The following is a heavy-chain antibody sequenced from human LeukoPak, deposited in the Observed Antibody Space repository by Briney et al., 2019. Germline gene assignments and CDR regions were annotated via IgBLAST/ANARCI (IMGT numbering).Heavy chain of an antibody. Sequence: PSETLSLTCTVSGGSISSYYWSWIRQPPGKGLEWIGYIYYSGSTNYNPSLKSRVTISVDTSKNQFSLKLSSVTAADTAVYYCARWYSGSSTFDYWGQGTLVTVSS. CDR1: GGSISSYY. V-gene: IGHV4-59*01. J-gene: IGHJ4*02. CDR2: IYYSGST. CDR3: ARWYSGSSTFDY. D-gene: IGHD1-26*01.